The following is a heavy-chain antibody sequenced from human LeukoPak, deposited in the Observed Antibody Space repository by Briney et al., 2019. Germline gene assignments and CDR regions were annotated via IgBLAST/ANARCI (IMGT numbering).Heavy chain of an antibody. J-gene: IGHJ4*02. CDR3: AKVSFSDIVVVPAAFDY. D-gene: IGHD2-2*01. Sequence: PGGSLRLSCAASGFTVSSTYMSWVRQAPGKGLEWVSAISGSGGSTYYADSVKGRFTISRDNSKNTLYLQMNSLRAEDTAVYYCAKVSFSDIVVVPAAFDYWGRGTLVTVSS. CDR2: ISGSGGST. CDR1: GFTVSSTY. V-gene: IGHV3-23*01.